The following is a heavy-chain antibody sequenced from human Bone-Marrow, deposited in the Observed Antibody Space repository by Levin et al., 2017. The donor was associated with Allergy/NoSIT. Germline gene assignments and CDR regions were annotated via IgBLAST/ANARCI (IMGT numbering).Heavy chain of an antibody. CDR2: ISDDGSKK. CDR3: TTDGGDWTYYFDY. V-gene: IGHV3-30*03. Sequence: GESLKISCAASGITSSNYGMHWVRQAPGKGLEWVAVISDDGSKKFYADSVKGRFAISRDKSKNTLYLQMNSLRADDTAVYYCTTDGGDWTYYFDYWGQGTLVTVSS. J-gene: IGHJ4*02. D-gene: IGHD3/OR15-3a*01. CDR1: GITSSNYG.